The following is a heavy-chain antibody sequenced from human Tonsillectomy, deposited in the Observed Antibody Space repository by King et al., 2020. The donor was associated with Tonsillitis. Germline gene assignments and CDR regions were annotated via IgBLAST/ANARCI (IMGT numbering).Heavy chain of an antibody. CDR3: AKAMGYSYLYYFDY. J-gene: IGHJ4*02. Sequence: VQLVESGGGLVQPGGSLRLSCAASGFTFSTYAMSWVRQAPGKGLEWVSAISCSGASTYYADSVGGRLTISREKSKNTLYLEMNSLGAEDTAVYNCAKAMGYSYLYYFDYWGQGTLVTVSS. CDR2: ISCSGAST. V-gene: IGHV3-23*04. D-gene: IGHD5-18*01. CDR1: GFTFSTYA.